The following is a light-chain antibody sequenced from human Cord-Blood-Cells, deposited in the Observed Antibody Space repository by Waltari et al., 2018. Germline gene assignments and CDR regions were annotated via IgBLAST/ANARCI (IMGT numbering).Light chain of an antibody. J-gene: IGKJ4*01. CDR3: QQYNSYPLT. CDR2: KAS. CDR1: QSISSW. V-gene: IGKV1-5*03. Sequence: DIQMTQSPSTLSASVGDRVTITCRASQSISSWWAWYQQKPGKAPKLLIYKASSLESGVPSRFSGSRSGTEFTLTISSLQPDDFATYYCQQYNSYPLTFGGGTKVEIK.